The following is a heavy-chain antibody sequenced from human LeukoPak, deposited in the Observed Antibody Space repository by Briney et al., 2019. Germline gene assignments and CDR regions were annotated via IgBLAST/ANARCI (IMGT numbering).Heavy chain of an antibody. J-gene: IGHJ4*02. D-gene: IGHD3-22*01. Sequence: GGSLRLSCAASGFTVSSNYMSWVRQAPGKGLEWVSVIYSGGSTYYADSVKGRFTISRDNSKNTLYLQMNSLRAEDTAVYYCARHTPPYYYDSSGYYFDYWGQGTLVTVSS. CDR1: GFTVSSNY. CDR3: ARHTPPYYYDSSGYYFDY. V-gene: IGHV3-66*04. CDR2: IYSGGST.